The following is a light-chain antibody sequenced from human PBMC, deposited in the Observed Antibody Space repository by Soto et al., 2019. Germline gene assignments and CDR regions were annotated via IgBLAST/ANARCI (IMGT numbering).Light chain of an antibody. CDR2: GAS. J-gene: IGKJ1*01. CDR3: QQYAASRT. CDR1: QSVSNNY. Sequence: EIVLTQSPGTLSLSRGERSTLXXRASQSVSNNYLAWYQQKPGQAPXFLIYGASSRATGIPDRFSGSGSGTDFTLTISRLEPEDFAVYYCQQYAASRTFGQGTKVDIK. V-gene: IGKV3-20*01.